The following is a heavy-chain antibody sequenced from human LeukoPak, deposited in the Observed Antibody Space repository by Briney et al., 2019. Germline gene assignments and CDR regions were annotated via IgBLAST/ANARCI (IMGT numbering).Heavy chain of an antibody. Sequence: SVKVSCKASGYTLSSYGISWVRRAPGQGLEWMGGIIPIFGTANYAQKFQGRVTITTDESTSTAYMELSSLRSEDTAVYYCASLCGGDCAGAFDIWGQGTMVTVSS. CDR2: IIPIFGTA. J-gene: IGHJ3*02. CDR1: GYTLSSYG. V-gene: IGHV1-69*05. D-gene: IGHD2-21*02. CDR3: ASLCGGDCAGAFDI.